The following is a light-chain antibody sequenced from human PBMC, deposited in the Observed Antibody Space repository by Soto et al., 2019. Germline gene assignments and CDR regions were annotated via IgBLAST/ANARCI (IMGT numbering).Light chain of an antibody. J-gene: IGLJ2*01. CDR2: NVS. CDR3: SSYTNTSPHVI. CDR1: SSDIGGYNH. Sequence: QSALTQPASVSGSPGQSITISCTGASSDIGGYNHVSWYQQHPGKAPKLIIYNVSHRASGVSTRFSGYKYGNTASLIIAGLQAEDEADYFCSSYTNTSPHVIFGGGTKLTVL. V-gene: IGLV2-14*03.